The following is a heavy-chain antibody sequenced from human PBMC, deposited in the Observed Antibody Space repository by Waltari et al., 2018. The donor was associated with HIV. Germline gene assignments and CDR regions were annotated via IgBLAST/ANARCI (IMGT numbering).Heavy chain of an antibody. D-gene: IGHD3-3*01. CDR1: GFTFGDYV. J-gene: IGHJ4*02. CDR3: TRDGLYYDFWSGYPGY. V-gene: IGHV3-49*03. Sequence: EVQLVESGGGLVQPGRSLRLSCPASGFTFGDYVMSLFRQAPGKGLEWVGFIRSKAYGGTTEYAASVKGRFTISRDDSKSIAYLQMNSLKTEDTAVYYCTRDGLYYDFWSGYPGYWGQGTLVTVSS. CDR2: IRSKAYGGTT.